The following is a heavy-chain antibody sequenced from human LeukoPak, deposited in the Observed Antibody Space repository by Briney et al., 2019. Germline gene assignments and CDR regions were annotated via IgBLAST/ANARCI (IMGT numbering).Heavy chain of an antibody. CDR1: GFTFTSYY. CDR2: IYSGGST. V-gene: IGHV3-53*01. Sequence: PGGSLRLSCAASGFTFTSYYMSWLRQAPGKGLEWVSVIYSGGSTYYADSVKGRFTISRDNSKNTLYLQMNSLRAEDTAVYYCASSFIYSSGCDYWGQGTLVTVSS. CDR3: ASSFIYSSGCDY. D-gene: IGHD6-19*01. J-gene: IGHJ4*02.